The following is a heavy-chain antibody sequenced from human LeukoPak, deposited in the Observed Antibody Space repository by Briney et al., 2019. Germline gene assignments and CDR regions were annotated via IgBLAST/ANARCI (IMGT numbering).Heavy chain of an antibody. J-gene: IGHJ3*02. CDR3: ASAVTLDAFDI. V-gene: IGHV4-30-2*01. D-gene: IGHD2-21*02. Sequence: SETLSLTCAVSGGTISSGGYSWGWIRQPPGKGLEWIGYIYHSGSTYYNPSLKSRVTISVDRSKNQFSLKLSSVTAADTAVYYCASAVTLDAFDIWGQGTMVTVSS. CDR1: GGTISSGGYS. CDR2: IYHSGST.